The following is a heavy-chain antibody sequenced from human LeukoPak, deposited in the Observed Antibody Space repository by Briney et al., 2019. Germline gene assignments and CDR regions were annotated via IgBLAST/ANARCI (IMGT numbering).Heavy chain of an antibody. J-gene: IGHJ4*02. CDR3: AKMYCSSTSCLWGPYYFDY. D-gene: IGHD2-2*01. V-gene: IGHV3-23*01. CDR1: GFTFSTYA. CDR2: ISGSGGST. Sequence: PGGSLSLSCAASGFTFSTYAMRWVRQAPGMGLEWGSAISGSGGSTYYADSVKGRFTISRDNSKNTLYLQMNSLRAEDTAVYYCAKMYCSSTSCLWGPYYFDYWGQGTLVTVSS.